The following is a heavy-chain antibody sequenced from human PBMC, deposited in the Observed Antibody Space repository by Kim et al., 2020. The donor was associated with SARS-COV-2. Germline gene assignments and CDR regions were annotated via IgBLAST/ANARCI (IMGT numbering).Heavy chain of an antibody. CDR3: ARAPIPSGHSDS. D-gene: IGHD6-19*01. J-gene: IGHJ5*01. CDR2: ITHSGRT. CDR1: VGSFSGYY. Sequence: SETLSLTCAVYVGSFSGYYWSWIRQPPGKGLEWIGEITHSGRTNYNPSLKNRVTLSVDTSKNQFSLKLTSVTAADTPMFYCARAPIPSGHSDSWGQGTLV. V-gene: IGHV4-34*01.